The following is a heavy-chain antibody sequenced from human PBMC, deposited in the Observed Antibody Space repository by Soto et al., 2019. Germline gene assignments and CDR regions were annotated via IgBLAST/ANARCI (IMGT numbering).Heavy chain of an antibody. V-gene: IGHV4-59*01. CDR2: IYNSGFT. Sequence: PSETLSPTCTVSCDSISAYYWSWIRQPPGKGLEWIGHIYNSGFTNYNPSLEGRVTISVDTSRNYFSLKVRSVTTADTAVYYCARLERTVTGYYYYYGVDVWGQGTTVTVSS. D-gene: IGHD4-17*01. J-gene: IGHJ6*02. CDR1: CDSISAYY. CDR3: ARLERTVTGYYYYYGVDV.